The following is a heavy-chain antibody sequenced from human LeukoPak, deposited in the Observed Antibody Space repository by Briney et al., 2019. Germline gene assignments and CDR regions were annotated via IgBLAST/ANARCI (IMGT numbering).Heavy chain of an antibody. CDR3: ARHWSYYYDSSKEFDP. V-gene: IGHV4-39*01. J-gene: IGHJ5*02. Sequence: SETLSLTCTVSGGSISSSSYYWGWIRQPPGKGLEWIGSIYYSGSTYYNPSLKSRVTISVDTSKNQFSLKLSSVTAADTAVYYCARHWSYYYDSSKEFDPWGQGTLDTVSS. CDR1: GGSISSSSYY. D-gene: IGHD3-22*01. CDR2: IYYSGST.